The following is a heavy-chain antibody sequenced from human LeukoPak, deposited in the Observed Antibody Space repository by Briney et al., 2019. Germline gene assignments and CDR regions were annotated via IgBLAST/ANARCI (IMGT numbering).Heavy chain of an antibody. CDR2: ISWNSGNI. CDR1: GFTFDDYA. V-gene: IGHV3-9*01. Sequence: PGRSLRLSCAASGFTFDDYAMHWVRQAPGKGLEWASGISWNSGNIGYAASVKGRFTISRDNAKNSLYLQMNSLRADDTALYYCAKDKVDDIRGYYYRGAYFQHWGQGTLVTVSS. D-gene: IGHD3-22*01. CDR3: AKDKVDDIRGYYYRGAYFQH. J-gene: IGHJ1*01.